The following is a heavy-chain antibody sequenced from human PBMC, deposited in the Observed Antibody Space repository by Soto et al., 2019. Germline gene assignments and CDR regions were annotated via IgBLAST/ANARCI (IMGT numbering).Heavy chain of an antibody. V-gene: IGHV3-48*02. CDR1: GGTFSSYS. CDR3: ARVPHYDYVWGSYPHPYFDY. D-gene: IGHD3-16*02. CDR2: ISSSSSTI. Sequence: GGSLRLSSAASGGTFSSYSMNWVRQAPGKGLEWVSYISSSSSTIYYADSVKGRFTISRDNAKNSLYLQMNSLRDEDTAVYYCARVPHYDYVWGSYPHPYFDYWGQGTLVTVSS. J-gene: IGHJ4*02.